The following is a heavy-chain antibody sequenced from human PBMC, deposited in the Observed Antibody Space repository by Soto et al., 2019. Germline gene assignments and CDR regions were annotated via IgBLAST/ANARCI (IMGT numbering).Heavy chain of an antibody. CDR3: ARGYTGYCSGGTCYWFDP. V-gene: IGHV3-21*01. Sequence: EVQLVESGGGLVKPGGSLRLSCAASGFSFSSYSMNWVRQAPGKGLEWVSSISSSASHINYADSVKGRFTISRDNAKKSLYRQINSLRAEYTAVYYCARGYTGYCSGGTCYWFDPWGQGTLVTVSS. CDR1: GFSFSSYS. CDR2: ISSSASHI. J-gene: IGHJ5*02. D-gene: IGHD2-15*01.